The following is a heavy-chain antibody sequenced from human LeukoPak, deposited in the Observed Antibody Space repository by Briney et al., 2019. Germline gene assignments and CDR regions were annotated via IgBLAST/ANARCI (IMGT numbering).Heavy chain of an antibody. V-gene: IGHV3-9*01. CDR1: GFTFDDYA. Sequence: GGSLRLSCKVSGFTFDDYAMHWVRQVPGKGLEWVSGITWNRDNIGYGDSVKGRFTVSRDNVKNVLYLQMKSLRPEDTALYYCAKDLSSAITSALVLDVWGQGTTVIVS. CDR3: AKDLSSAITSALVLDV. CDR2: ITWNRDNI. J-gene: IGHJ6*02. D-gene: IGHD3-22*01.